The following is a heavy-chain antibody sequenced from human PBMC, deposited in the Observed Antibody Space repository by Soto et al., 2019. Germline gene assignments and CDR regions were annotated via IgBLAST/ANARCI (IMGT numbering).Heavy chain of an antibody. CDR1: GFTFSSYA. CDR2: ISGSGTTT. V-gene: IGHV3-23*01. Sequence: PGGSLRLSCGASGFTFSSYAMNWVRQAPGKGLEWVSGISGSGTTTYYADSVKGRFTISRDNSKNTLYLQMGSLRAEDTAVYYCAIQLSGFPTNWGQGTLVTVSS. J-gene: IGHJ4*02. CDR3: AIQLSGFPTN. D-gene: IGHD5-12*01.